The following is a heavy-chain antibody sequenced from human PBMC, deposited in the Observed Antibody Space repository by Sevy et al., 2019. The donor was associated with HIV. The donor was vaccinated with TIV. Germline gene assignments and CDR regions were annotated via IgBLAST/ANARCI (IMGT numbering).Heavy chain of an antibody. J-gene: IGHJ5*02. CDR3: AKEYSSGYS. CDR1: GFTFSSYV. V-gene: IGHV3-23*01. Sequence: GGSLRLSCAASGFTFSSYVLSWVRQAPGKGLEWVSTISGSGRSTYYADSVKGRFSISRDNSKNTMYLEMNSLRAEDTAVYYCAKEYSSGYSWGQRTLVTVSS. D-gene: IGHD3-22*01. CDR2: ISGSGRST.